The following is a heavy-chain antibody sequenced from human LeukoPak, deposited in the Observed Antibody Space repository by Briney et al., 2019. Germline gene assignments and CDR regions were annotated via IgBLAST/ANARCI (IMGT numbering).Heavy chain of an antibody. CDR2: SGGDGRT. D-gene: IGHD5-18*01. J-gene: IGHJ4*02. CDR3: AKAQLGGYNYAPLDS. CDR1: GFPFSIYG. V-gene: IGHV3-23*01. Sequence: GGSLRLSCSASGFPFSIYGMNWVRQAPGKGLEWVSVSGGDGRTYYADSVRGRFTISRDDSKNTLYLQMNSLRAKDTAVYYCAKAQLGGYNYAPLDSWGQGTLVTVSS.